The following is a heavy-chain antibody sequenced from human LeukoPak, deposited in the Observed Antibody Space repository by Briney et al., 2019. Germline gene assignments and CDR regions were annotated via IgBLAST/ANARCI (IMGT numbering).Heavy chain of an antibody. CDR2: INTNTGNP. Sequence: GASVKVSCKASGYTFTSYAMHWVRQAPGQGLEWMGWINTNTGNPTYAQGFTGRFVFSLDTSVSTAYLQISSLKAEDTAVYYCAREDRNYGSGSDFDYWGQGTLVTVSS. CDR3: AREDRNYGSGSDFDY. CDR1: GYTFTSYA. V-gene: IGHV7-4-1*02. J-gene: IGHJ4*02. D-gene: IGHD3-10*01.